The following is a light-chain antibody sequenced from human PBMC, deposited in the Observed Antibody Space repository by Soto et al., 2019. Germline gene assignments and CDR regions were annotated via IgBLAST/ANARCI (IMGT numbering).Light chain of an antibody. J-gene: IGKJ4*01. Sequence: DIVMTHSPDSLAGSLGERATINCKSSQSVLSSSNNKNYLSWYQQKPGQPPKLLIYWAFTRESGVPDRFSGSGSGTDFTLTISSLQAEDVAVYYCQQCYSAPITFGGGTKVDIK. CDR3: QQCYSAPIT. V-gene: IGKV4-1*01. CDR2: WAF. CDR1: QSVLSSSNNKNY.